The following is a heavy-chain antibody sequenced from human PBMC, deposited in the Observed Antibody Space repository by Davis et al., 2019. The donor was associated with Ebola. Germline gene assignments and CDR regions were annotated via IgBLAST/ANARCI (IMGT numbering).Heavy chain of an antibody. V-gene: IGHV4-34*01. CDR2: INHSGST. D-gene: IGHD1-26*01. CDR3: ARHTPSGTYGGTDLTYYFDS. J-gene: IGHJ4*02. Sequence: SETLSFTCAVYGGSSSGYYWSCIRYPPGKGLEWIGEINHSGSTYYNPSLKSRVTISVDTSKNQFSLKLSSVTAADTAVYYCARHTPSGTYGGTDLTYYFDSWGQGTLVAVSS. CDR1: GGSSSGYY.